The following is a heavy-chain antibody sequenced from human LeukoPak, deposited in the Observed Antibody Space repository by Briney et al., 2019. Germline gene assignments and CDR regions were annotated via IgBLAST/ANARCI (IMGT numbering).Heavy chain of an antibody. V-gene: IGHV3-74*03. D-gene: IGHD2-2*01. CDR2: IESDGRRT. J-gene: IGHJ4*02. Sequence: PGGSLRLSCAASGFTFSSSAMTWVRQAPGKELVWVARIESDGRRTTYAESVKGRFTISRDNAKNTLYLEMNSLRVEDTAVYYCARDWYHAIDYWGQGTLVTVSS. CDR3: ARDWYHAIDY. CDR1: GFTFSSSA.